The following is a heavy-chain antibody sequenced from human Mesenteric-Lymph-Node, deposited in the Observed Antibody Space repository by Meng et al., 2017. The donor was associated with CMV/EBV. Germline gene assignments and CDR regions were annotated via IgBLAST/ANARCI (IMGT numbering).Heavy chain of an antibody. D-gene: IGHD2-15*01. V-gene: IGHV3-23*01. Sequence: GESLKISCAASGLTFSSYAMNWVRQTPGKGLEWVSGITGSGDRTYYADSVKGRFTISRDNSKITLYLQMNSLRAEDTAVYYCAKEQADGGAFDYWGQGTLVTVSS. J-gene: IGHJ4*02. CDR3: AKEQADGGAFDY. CDR2: ITGSGDRT. CDR1: GLTFSSYA.